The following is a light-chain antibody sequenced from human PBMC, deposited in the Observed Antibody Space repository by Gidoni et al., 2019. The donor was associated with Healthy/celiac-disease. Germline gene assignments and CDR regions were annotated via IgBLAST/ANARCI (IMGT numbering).Light chain of an antibody. CDR1: SDINVGSST. Sequence: QPVLTQPPSSSASPGEYARLTCTLPSDINVGSSTIYWYHQKPGSPPRYLLYYYSDSDKGQGSGVPSRFSGSKDASANTGILLISGLQSEDEADYYCMIWPSNASSYVFGTGTKVTVL. CDR3: MIWPSNASSYV. V-gene: IGLV5-37*01. J-gene: IGLJ1*01. CDR2: YYSDSDK.